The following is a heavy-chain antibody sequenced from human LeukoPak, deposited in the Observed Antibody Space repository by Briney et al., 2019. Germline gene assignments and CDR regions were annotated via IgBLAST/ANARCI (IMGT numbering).Heavy chain of an antibody. V-gene: IGHV4-39*01. D-gene: IGHD3-3*01. CDR1: GGSISSSSYY. CDR3: ARRDYGFWSGYYLY. CDR2: IYYSGST. Sequence: SETLSLTCTVSGGSISSSSYYWGWLRQPPGKGLEWIGSIYYSGSTYYHPSLKSRVTISVDTSKNQFSLKLSSVTAADTAVYYCARRDYGFWSGYYLYWGQGTLVTVSS. J-gene: IGHJ4*02.